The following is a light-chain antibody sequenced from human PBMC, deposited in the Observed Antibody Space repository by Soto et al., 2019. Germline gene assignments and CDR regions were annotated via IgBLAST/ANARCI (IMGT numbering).Light chain of an antibody. J-gene: IGKJ2*01. CDR2: VAS. CDR1: QSVSRN. V-gene: IGKV3-15*01. Sequence: EVVLTQSPATLSVSPGDRATLSCRASQSVSRNLAWYQQNPGQAPRLLIYVASTRATGVPARFSGSGSATEFTLSISSLQSEDVAVYYCQQYGDWPTETFGQGTKLEI. CDR3: QQYGDWPTET.